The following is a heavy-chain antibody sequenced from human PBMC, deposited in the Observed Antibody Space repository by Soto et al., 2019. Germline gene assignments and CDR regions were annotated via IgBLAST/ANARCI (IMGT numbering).Heavy chain of an antibody. J-gene: IGHJ4*02. Sequence: QVQLQESGPGLVKPSQTLSLTCTVSGDSFSSGDYKWSWIRQPPGKGLEWIGYTYYSGYTYNNPSRKSRLTMSVDTSKNQFSLKLSSVTAADTAVYYCARSGDYVAFAYWGQGTLVTVS. CDR3: ARSGDYVAFAY. D-gene: IGHD4-17*01. V-gene: IGHV4-30-4*01. CDR2: TYYSGYT. CDR1: GDSFSSGDYK.